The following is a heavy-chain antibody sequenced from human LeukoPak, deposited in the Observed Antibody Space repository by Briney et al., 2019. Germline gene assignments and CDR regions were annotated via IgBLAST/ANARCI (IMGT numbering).Heavy chain of an antibody. CDR1: GGSIRSYL. D-gene: IGHD2-15*01. Sequence: SETLSLTCTFSGGSIRSYLWSWIRQPPGQGLEWIGYIYYSGSTKYNPSLKSRLTISVDTSKNQFSLKLTSVTAADTAVYYCARDRHCRGSWCPFDYWGQGALVTVSS. CDR3: ARDRHCRGSWCPFDY. J-gene: IGHJ4*02. V-gene: IGHV4-59*12. CDR2: IYYSGST.